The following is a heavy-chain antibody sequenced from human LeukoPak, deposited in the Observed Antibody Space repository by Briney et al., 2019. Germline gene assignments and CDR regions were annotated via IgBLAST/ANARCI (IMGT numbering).Heavy chain of an antibody. CDR2: IYSGGST. CDR3: ARDTLDCSGGSCPYYYYYMDV. CDR1: GFTFNTYN. J-gene: IGHJ6*03. Sequence: GGSLRLSCAASGFTFNTYNMNWVRQAPGKGLEWVSVIYSGGSTYYADSVKGRFTISRDNSKNTLYLQMNSLRAEDTAVYYCARDTLDCSGGSCPYYYYYMDVWGKGTTVTISS. D-gene: IGHD2-15*01. V-gene: IGHV3-53*01.